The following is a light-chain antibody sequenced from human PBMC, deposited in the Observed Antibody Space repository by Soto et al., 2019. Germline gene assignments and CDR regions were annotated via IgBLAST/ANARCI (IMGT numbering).Light chain of an antibody. CDR1: SSDVGNFNL. J-gene: IGLJ1*01. Sequence: QSVLTQPASVSGSPGQSITLSCTGSSSDVGNFNLVSWYQQHPGEAPKLMIYDDIKRPSGVSDRFSGSKSGNSASLTISGLQAEDEADYYCCSYAGSSTYVFGSGTKPTVL. CDR2: DDI. V-gene: IGLV2-23*01. CDR3: CSYAGSSTYV.